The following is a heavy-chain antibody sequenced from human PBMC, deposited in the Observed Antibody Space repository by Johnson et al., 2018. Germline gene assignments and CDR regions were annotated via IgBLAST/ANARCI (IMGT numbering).Heavy chain of an antibody. D-gene: IGHD6-13*01. J-gene: IGHJ3*02. CDR1: GFTFSSYS. CDR2: LSSSRSTI. Sequence: VQLVQSGGGLVQPGGSLRLSCAASGFTFSSYSMNWVRQAPGKGLEWVSYLSSSRSTIYYADSVKGRFTIPRDNAKNSLYLQMNSLREEDTAVYYCARPGIADEYAFDSWGQGTMVTVSS. CDR3: ARPGIADEYAFDS. V-gene: IGHV3-48*02.